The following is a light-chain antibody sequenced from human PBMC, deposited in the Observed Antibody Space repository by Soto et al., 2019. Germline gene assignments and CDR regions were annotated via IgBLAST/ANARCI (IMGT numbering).Light chain of an antibody. CDR3: QQSYSTPSIT. Sequence: DIQMTQSPSSLSASVGDRVTITCRAGHNISTYLNWFQQKPGKAPNLLIYAASNLQGGVPSRFSGSGSGTDFSLTISGLQPEDFATYYCQQSYSTPSITFGQGTRLEIK. CDR1: HNISTY. CDR2: AAS. V-gene: IGKV1-39*01. J-gene: IGKJ5*01.